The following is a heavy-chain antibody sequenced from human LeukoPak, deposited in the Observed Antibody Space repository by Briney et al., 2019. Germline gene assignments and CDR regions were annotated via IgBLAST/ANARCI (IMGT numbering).Heavy chain of an antibody. J-gene: IGHJ3*02. CDR2: IWYDGSNK. D-gene: IGHD5-12*01. Sequence: GGSLRLSCAASGFTFSSYGMHWVRQAPGKGLEWVTVIWYDGSNKYYADSVKGRFTISRDNSKNTLYLQMNSLRAEDTAVYYCARRGYSGYDDDAFDIWGQGTMVTVSS. CDR3: ARRGYSGYDDDAFDI. CDR1: GFTFSSYG. V-gene: IGHV3-33*01.